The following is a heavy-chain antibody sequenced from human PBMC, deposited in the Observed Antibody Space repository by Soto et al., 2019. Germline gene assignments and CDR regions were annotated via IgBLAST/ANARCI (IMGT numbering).Heavy chain of an antibody. D-gene: IGHD6-13*01. J-gene: IGHJ6*02. CDR3: ARDHGGSTWFVGIYYYFGVDV. CDR1: GFTLSSYN. Sequence: EVQLVESGGGLVQPGGSLRLSCEASGFTLSSYNMNCVRQAPGKGLEWVSYISGSSDTIYYADSVKGRFTISRDNAKNSLYLQMDSLRDEDTAVYYCARDHGGSTWFVGIYYYFGVDVWGQGTTVTVSS. CDR2: ISGSSDTI. V-gene: IGHV3-48*02.